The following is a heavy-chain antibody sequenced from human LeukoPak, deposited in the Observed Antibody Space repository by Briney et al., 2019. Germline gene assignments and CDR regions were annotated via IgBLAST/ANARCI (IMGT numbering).Heavy chain of an antibody. Sequence: ASVKVSFKASGYTFTSYYMHWVRQTPGQGLEWMGIINPSGGSTSYTQKFQGRVTMTRDTSTSTVYMELSSLRSEDTAVYYCARDEKAAAGRWDIWGQGTMVTVSS. J-gene: IGHJ3*02. CDR1: GYTFTSYY. CDR3: ARDEKAAAGRWDI. V-gene: IGHV1-46*01. CDR2: INPSGGST. D-gene: IGHD6-25*01.